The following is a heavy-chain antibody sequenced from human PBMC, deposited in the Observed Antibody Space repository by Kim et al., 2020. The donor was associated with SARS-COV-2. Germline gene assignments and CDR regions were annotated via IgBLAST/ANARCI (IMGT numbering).Heavy chain of an antibody. Sequence: GGSLRLSCAASGFTFSSYWMHWVRQAPGKGLVWVSRINSDGSSTSYADSVKGRFTISRDNAKNTLYLQMNSLRAEDTAVYYCARAPYGSGSYYTNYYYYGMDVWGQGTTVTVSS. CDR2: INSDGSST. CDR3: ARAPYGSGSYYTNYYYYGMDV. J-gene: IGHJ6*02. CDR1: GFTFSSYW. D-gene: IGHD3-10*01. V-gene: IGHV3-74*01.